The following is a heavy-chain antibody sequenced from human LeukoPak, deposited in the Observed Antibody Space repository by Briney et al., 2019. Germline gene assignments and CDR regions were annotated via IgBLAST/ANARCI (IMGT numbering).Heavy chain of an antibody. CDR3: ARDLGSDFLGDWFDP. J-gene: IGHJ5*02. V-gene: IGHV1-2*02. CDR1: GYTFTGYY. D-gene: IGHD3-3*01. CDR2: INPNSGGT. Sequence: ASVKVSCKASGYTFTGYYMHWVRQAPGQGLEWMGWINPNSGGTNYAQKFQGRVTMTRDTSISTAYMELSRLRSDDTAVYYCARDLGSDFLGDWFDPWGQGTLVTVSS.